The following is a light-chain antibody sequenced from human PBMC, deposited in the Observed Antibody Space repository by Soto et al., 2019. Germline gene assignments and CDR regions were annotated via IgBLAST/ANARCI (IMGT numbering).Light chain of an antibody. CDR3: QSYDSSLSAVV. V-gene: IGLV1-40*01. J-gene: IGLJ2*01. CDR2: RTS. CDR1: SSNIGAGYD. Sequence: QSVLTQPPSVSGAPGQSVSISCTGSSSNIGAGYDVYWYQQLPGKAPKLLIYRTSSRPSGVPGRFSGSRSGASASLAITGLQAEDEADYYCQSYDSSLSAVVLGGGTKLTVL.